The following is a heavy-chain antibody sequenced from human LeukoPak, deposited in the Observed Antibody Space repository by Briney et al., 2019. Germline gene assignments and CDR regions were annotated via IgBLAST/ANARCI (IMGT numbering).Heavy chain of an antibody. CDR3: ATGLSHPED. J-gene: IGHJ4*02. V-gene: IGHV4-39*07. CDR2: IFYSGIT. CDR1: GGSISSSTYY. D-gene: IGHD1-14*01. Sequence: SETLSLTCTVSGGSISSSTYYWGWIRQPPGKGLEWIGSIFYSGITYYNPSLKSRVTISVDTSKNQFSLKLSSVTAADTAVYYCATGLSHPEDWGQGTLVIVSS.